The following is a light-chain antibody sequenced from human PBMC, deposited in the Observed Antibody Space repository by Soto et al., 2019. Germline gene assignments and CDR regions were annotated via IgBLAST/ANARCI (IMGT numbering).Light chain of an antibody. CDR2: LGS. CDR1: QSLTHSSGYNY. Sequence: EIVLTQSPLSLSVSPGEPASISCRSSQSLTHSSGYNYLDWYLLKPGQPPQLLIYLGSNRGSGVPDRFSASGSGTDFTLTISRVETDDAGFYFCMQHLQTSITFGQGTRLEIQ. V-gene: IGKV2-28*01. CDR3: MQHLQTSIT. J-gene: IGKJ5*01.